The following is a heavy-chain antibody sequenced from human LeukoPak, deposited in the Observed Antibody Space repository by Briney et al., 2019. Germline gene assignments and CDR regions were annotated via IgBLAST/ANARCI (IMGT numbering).Heavy chain of an antibody. Sequence: ASVKVSCKASGYTFTSYYMHWARQAPGQGLEWMGWINPNSGDRNSAQKFQGRVTMTRDTSISTVYMELSRLGPDDTAVYYCAREGWDQRDTAAFDHWGQGTLVTVSP. CDR1: GYTFTSYY. J-gene: IGHJ4*02. D-gene: IGHD6-19*01. CDR2: INPNSGDR. CDR3: AREGWDQRDTAAFDH. V-gene: IGHV1-2*02.